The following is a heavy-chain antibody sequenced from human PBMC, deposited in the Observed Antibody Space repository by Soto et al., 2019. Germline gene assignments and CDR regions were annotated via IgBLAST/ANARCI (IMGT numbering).Heavy chain of an antibody. Sequence: QEQLVQSGAEVKKSGSSVKVSCKDTGGLFSSYAVSWVRQAPGHGLEWMGGIIPVSDTVYYAQKFQGRVTITADESTNTAYMELSSLRSEDTAMYYCARGGRGYVWFNEFWGQGTLVTVSS. D-gene: IGHD3-16*01. CDR2: IIPVSDTV. CDR1: GGLFSSYA. J-gene: IGHJ4*02. CDR3: ARGGRGYVWFNEF. V-gene: IGHV1-69*01.